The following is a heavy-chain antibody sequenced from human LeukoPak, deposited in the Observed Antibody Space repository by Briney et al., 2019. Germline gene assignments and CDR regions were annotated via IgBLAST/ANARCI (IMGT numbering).Heavy chain of an antibody. CDR1: GGSISSSNW. Sequence: SGTLSLTCAVSGGSISSSNWWSWFRQPPGKGLEWIGEIYNSGSTNYNPSLKSRVTISVDKSKNQFSLKLSSVTAADTAVYYCASRLGYCSGGSCYMYNWFDPWGQGTLVTVSS. CDR2: IYNSGST. CDR3: ASRLGYCSGGSCYMYNWFDP. D-gene: IGHD2-15*01. V-gene: IGHV4-4*02. J-gene: IGHJ5*02.